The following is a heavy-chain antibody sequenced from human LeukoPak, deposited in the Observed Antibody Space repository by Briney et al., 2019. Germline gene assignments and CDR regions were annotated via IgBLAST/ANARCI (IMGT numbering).Heavy chain of an antibody. CDR3: ASSASIFSKAVGGH. V-gene: IGHV1-46*01. D-gene: IGHD6-19*01. CDR1: GYTFTGYY. CDR2: INPSGGST. Sequence: GASVKVSCKASGYTFTGYYMHWVRQASGQGLEWMGIINPSGGSTNYAQKFQGRVTMTRGTSTSTVYMELSSLRSEDTAVYYCASSASIFSKAVGGHWGQGTLVTVSS. J-gene: IGHJ4*02.